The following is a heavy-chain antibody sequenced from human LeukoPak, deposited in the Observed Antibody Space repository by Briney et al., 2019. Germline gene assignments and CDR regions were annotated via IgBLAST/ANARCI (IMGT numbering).Heavy chain of an antibody. CDR2: ISWNSGSI. Sequence: PGGSLRLSCAASGFTFDDYAMHWARQAPGKGLEWVSGISWNSGSIGYADSVKGRFTISRDNAKNSLYLQMNSLRAEDTALYYCAKGRDKYQLLSKNWFDPWGQGTLVTVSS. CDR3: AKGRDKYQLLSKNWFDP. D-gene: IGHD2-2*01. CDR1: GFTFDDYA. J-gene: IGHJ5*02. V-gene: IGHV3-9*01.